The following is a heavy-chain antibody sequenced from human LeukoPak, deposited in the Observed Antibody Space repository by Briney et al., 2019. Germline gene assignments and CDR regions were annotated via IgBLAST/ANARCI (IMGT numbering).Heavy chain of an antibody. CDR3: AKDLGAHIAAAGTTFDY. V-gene: IGHV3-53*01. Sequence: GGSLRLSCAASGFTVSSNYMSWVRQAPGKGLEWVSVIYSGGSTYYADSVKGRFTISRDNSKNTLYLQMNSLRAEDTAVYYCAKDLGAHIAAAGTTFDYWGQGTLVTVSS. CDR1: GFTVSSNY. D-gene: IGHD6-13*01. CDR2: IYSGGST. J-gene: IGHJ4*02.